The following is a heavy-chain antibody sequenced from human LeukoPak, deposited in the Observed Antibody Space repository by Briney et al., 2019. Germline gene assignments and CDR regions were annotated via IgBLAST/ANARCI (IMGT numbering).Heavy chain of an antibody. V-gene: IGHV3-43D*03. D-gene: IGHD1-1*01. CDR1: GFTFDDYA. Sequence: PTGGSLRLSCAASGFTFDDYAMHWVRQAPGKGLEWVSLISWDGGRTYSSDSVKGRFIISRDNSKNFLYLQMNSLRAEDTALYYCARGTIHHYYMDVWGKGTTVTVSS. CDR2: ISWDGGRT. CDR3: ARGTIHHYYMDV. J-gene: IGHJ6*03.